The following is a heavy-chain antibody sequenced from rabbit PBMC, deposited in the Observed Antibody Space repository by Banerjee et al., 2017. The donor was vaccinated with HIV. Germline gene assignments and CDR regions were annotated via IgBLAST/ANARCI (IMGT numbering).Heavy chain of an antibody. D-gene: IGHD4-1*01. CDR2: VYAPGSGGT. V-gene: IGHV1S45*01. J-gene: IGHJ6*01. CDR1: GFSFSSSDY. Sequence: QEQLVESGGGLVQPEGSLTLTCTASGFSFSSSDYMCWVRQAPGKGLEWIGCVYAPGSGGTYYANWAKGRFTISKTSSTTVTLQLNSLTAADTATYFCARESGWGWDLWGPGTLVTVS. CDR3: ARESGWGWDL.